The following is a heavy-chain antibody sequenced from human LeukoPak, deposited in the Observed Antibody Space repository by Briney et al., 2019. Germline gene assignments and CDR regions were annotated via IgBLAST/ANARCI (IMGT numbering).Heavy chain of an antibody. CDR1: GYIFTTFG. D-gene: IGHD4-17*01. CDR2: IGNYNGNT. Sequence: ASVKVSCKASGYIFTTFGVSWVRQAPGQGLEWMGWIGNYNGNTNYAQKVQGRVTMTTDSSTSTAYMELRSLTSDDTAVYYCARSGAAETTHFDSWGQGTPVTVSS. V-gene: IGHV1-18*01. J-gene: IGHJ4*02. CDR3: ARSGAAETTHFDS.